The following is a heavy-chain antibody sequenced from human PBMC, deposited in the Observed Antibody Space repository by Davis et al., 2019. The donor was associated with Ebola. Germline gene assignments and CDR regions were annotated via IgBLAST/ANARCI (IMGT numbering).Heavy chain of an antibody. CDR1: GGSISSGGYY. D-gene: IGHD4-11*01. V-gene: IGHV4-31*03. J-gene: IGHJ4*02. Sequence: PSETLSLTCTVSGGSISSGGYYWSWIRQHPGKGLEWIGYIYYSGSTYYNPSLKSRVTISVDTSKNQFSLNLSSVTAADTAVYYCARGYSNPNFDYWGQGTLVTVSS. CDR2: IYYSGST. CDR3: ARGYSNPNFDY.